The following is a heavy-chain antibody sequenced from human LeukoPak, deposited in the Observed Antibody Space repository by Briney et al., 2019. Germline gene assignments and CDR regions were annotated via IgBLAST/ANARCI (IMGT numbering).Heavy chain of an antibody. D-gene: IGHD3-9*01. CDR1: GFTFIDYY. Sequence: GGSLRLSCAASGFTFIDYYMNWIRQAPGKGLEWVSYISSSGSTIYYADSLKGRFTISRDNAKNSLYLQMKSLRAEDTAVYYCAAADDILTGYYFRSWGQGTLVTVSS. V-gene: IGHV3-11*04. J-gene: IGHJ4*02. CDR2: ISSSGSTI. CDR3: AAADDILTGYYFRS.